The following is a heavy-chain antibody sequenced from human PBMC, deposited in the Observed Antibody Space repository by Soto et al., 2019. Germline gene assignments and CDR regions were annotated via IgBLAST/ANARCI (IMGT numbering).Heavy chain of an antibody. V-gene: IGHV3-74*01. D-gene: IGHD3-22*01. CDR1: GFIFSSYW. J-gene: IGHJ4*02. Sequence: EVQLVESGGGLVQPGGSLRLSCAASGFIFSSYWMHWVRQAPGKGLVWVSRIKFDGTETNYEDSVKGRFTVSRDNARDTLYLQMDSLTAEDTALYYCTKGGPYDSVPFDYWGQGTLVTVSS. CDR2: IKFDGTET. CDR3: TKGGPYDSVPFDY.